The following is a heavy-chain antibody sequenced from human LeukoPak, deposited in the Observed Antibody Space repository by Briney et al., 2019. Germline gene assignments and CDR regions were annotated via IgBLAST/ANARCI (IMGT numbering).Heavy chain of an antibody. V-gene: IGHV3-23*01. D-gene: IGHD2-8*01. CDR2: ISSSGDRT. J-gene: IGHJ6*03. CDR1: GFTFSTYA. Sequence: GGSLRLSCAASGFTFSTYAMSWVRQAPGKGLEWVSSISSSGDRTFYADSVKDRFTISRDNSKNTLYLQMNSLRAEDTAVYYCANGNRCTSPNCLGYYYFYMDVWGKGTTVTVSS. CDR3: ANGNRCTSPNCLGYYYFYMDV.